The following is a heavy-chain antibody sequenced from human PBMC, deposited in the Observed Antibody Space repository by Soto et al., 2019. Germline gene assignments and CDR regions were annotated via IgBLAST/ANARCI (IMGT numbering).Heavy chain of an antibody. CDR1: GDSVSSISAS. V-gene: IGHV6-1*01. D-gene: IGHD3-22*01. J-gene: IGHJ4*02. Sequence: SQTLSLTCAISGDSVSSISASWNWIRQSPSRGLEWLGRTYYRSKWTNDYAVSVKSRITINPDTSKNQFSLQLSSVTPEDTAMYYCVRGHSSSFDYWGQGTLVTVSS. CDR2: TYYRSKWTN. CDR3: VRGHSSSFDY.